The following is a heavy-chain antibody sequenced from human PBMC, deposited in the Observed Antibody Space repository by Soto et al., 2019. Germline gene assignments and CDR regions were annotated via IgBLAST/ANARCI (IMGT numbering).Heavy chain of an antibody. J-gene: IGHJ4*02. V-gene: IGHV3-11*01. Sequence: GSLRLSCAASGFTFSDYYMSWIRQAPGKGLEWVSYISSSGSTIYYADSVKGRFTISRDNAKNSLYLQMNSLRAEDTAVYYCARVFPAYDILNGYYDYWGQGTLVTVSS. CDR1: GFTFSDYY. D-gene: IGHD3-9*01. CDR3: ARVFPAYDILNGYYDY. CDR2: ISSSGSTI.